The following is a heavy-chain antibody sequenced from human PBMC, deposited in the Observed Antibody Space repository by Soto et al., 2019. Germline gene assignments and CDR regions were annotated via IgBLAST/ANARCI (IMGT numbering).Heavy chain of an antibody. J-gene: IGHJ4*02. V-gene: IGHV3-48*02. Sequence: SCARNRVHQAPGKGLEWVSYISSSSTSTYYSDSVRGRFTISRDNAKNSLFLRMISLKDEDTAVYYCTRGTKGGSPPLWGRGTLVTVSS. CDR2: ISSSSTST. CDR3: TRGTKGGSPPL. CDR1: SCA. D-gene: IGHD1-7*01.